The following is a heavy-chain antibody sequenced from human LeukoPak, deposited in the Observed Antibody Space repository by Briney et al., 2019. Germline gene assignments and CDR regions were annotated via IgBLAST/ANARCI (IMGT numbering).Heavy chain of an antibody. Sequence: GGSLRLSCAGSGFIFSNYAMSWVRQAPGKGLEWVSGIKGNGFDTYYADSVKSRFTVSRDNSKNTLSLQMNSLSAEDTAVYYCAKDTGPLMITFGGVVISYFDYWGQGALVTVSS. J-gene: IGHJ4*02. CDR1: GFIFSNYA. CDR3: AKDTGPLMITFGGVVISYFDY. CDR2: IKGNGFDT. V-gene: IGHV3-23*01. D-gene: IGHD3-16*01.